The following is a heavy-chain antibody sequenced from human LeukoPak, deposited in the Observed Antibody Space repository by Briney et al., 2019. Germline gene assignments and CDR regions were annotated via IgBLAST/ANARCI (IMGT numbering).Heavy chain of an antibody. D-gene: IGHD2-15*01. V-gene: IGHV3-7*03. CDR1: GFTFRSYR. J-gene: IGHJ6*04. Sequence: GGSLRLSCAASGFTFRSYRMSWVRQAPGKGLGWVDNLKQDGSEKYYVDSVKGRFTISRDKAKNPLYLQMNSLRPEDMAVYYCARDGEENCSGGSCYSYYYYGMDVWGKGTTVTVSS. CDR3: ARDGEENCSGGSCYSYYYYGMDV. CDR2: LKQDGSEK.